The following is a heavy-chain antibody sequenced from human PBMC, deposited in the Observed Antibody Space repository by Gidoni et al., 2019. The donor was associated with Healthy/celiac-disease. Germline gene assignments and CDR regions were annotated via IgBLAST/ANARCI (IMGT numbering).Heavy chain of an antibody. Sequence: QVQLVQSGAEVKKPGASVQVSCKVSGYTLTDLSMHGVRQAPGKGLEWMGGFDPEDGETIYAQKFQGRVTMTEDTSTDTAYMELSSLRSEDTAVYYCATPDDIAVAGNYYYGMDVWGQGTTVTVSS. CDR2: FDPEDGET. V-gene: IGHV1-24*01. CDR3: ATPDDIAVAGNYYYGMDV. D-gene: IGHD6-19*01. J-gene: IGHJ6*02. CDR1: GYTLTDLS.